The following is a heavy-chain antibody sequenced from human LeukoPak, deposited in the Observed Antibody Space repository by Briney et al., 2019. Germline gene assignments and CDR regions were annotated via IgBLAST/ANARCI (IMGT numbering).Heavy chain of an antibody. CDR1: GFTFSNYA. CDR3: AKDPYYYDGSGYYYQYFLQ. V-gene: IGHV3-23*01. J-gene: IGHJ1*01. D-gene: IGHD3-22*01. Sequence: GGSLRDSCAASGFTFSNYAMNWVRQAPGKGLEWVSAITDRCGRTFYADSLKGRFTISRDNSKKMLYLQMNSLRAEDTAVYYCAKDPYYYDGSGYYYQYFLQWGQGTVV. CDR2: ITDRCGRT.